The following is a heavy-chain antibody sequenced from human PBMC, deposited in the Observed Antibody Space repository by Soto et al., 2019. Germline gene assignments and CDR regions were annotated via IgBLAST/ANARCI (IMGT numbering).Heavy chain of an antibody. D-gene: IGHD4-4*01. V-gene: IGHV3-30-3*01. CDR2: ISYDGSNK. CDR1: GFTFSSYA. Sequence: PGGSLRLSCAASGFTFSSYAMHWVRQAPGKGLEWVAVISYDGSNKYYADSVKGRFTISRDNSKNTLYLQMNSLRAEDTAVYYCARVLYSNYVPYYYGMDVWGQGTTVTVS. CDR3: ARVLYSNYVPYYYGMDV. J-gene: IGHJ6*02.